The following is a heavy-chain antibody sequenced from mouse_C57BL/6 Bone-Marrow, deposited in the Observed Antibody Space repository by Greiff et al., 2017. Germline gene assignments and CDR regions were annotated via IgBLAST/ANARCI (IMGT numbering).Heavy chain of an antibody. CDR3: ARGLGTTVVARAY. CDR1: GYTFTSYW. CDR2: IYPSDSET. D-gene: IGHD1-1*01. J-gene: IGHJ3*01. V-gene: IGHV1-61*01. Sequence: VQLQQPGAELVRPGSSVKLSCKASGYTFTSYWMDWVKQRPGQGLEWIGNIYPSDSETHYNQKFKDKATLTVDKSSSTAYMQLSSLTSEDSAVYYCARGLGTTVVARAYWGQGTLVTVSA.